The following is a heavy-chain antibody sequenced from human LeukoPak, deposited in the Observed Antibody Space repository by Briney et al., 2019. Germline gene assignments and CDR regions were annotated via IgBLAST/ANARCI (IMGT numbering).Heavy chain of an antibody. CDR2: ISYDGSNK. CDR3: ARDGVLWFGEFALSNWFDP. Sequence: GGSLRLSCAASGFTFSSYAMHWVRQAPGKGLEWVAVISYDGSNKYYADSVKGRFTISRDNSKNTLYLQMNSLRAEDTAVYYCARDGVLWFGEFALSNWFDPWGQGTLGTVSA. V-gene: IGHV3-30*04. CDR1: GFTFSSYA. D-gene: IGHD3-10*01. J-gene: IGHJ5*02.